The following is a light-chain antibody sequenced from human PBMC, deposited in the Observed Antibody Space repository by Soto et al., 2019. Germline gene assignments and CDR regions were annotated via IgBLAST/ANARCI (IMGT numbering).Light chain of an antibody. CDR3: QYYDSSLSVV. Sequence: QSVLTQPPSVSGAPGQRVTISCTGSSSNIGAGYDVHWYQQLPGTAPKLLIYGNSNRPSGVPDRFSGSKSGTSASLAITGLQAEDEAYYYCQYYDSSLSVVFGTGTKVTVL. V-gene: IGLV1-40*01. CDR2: GNS. CDR1: SSNIGAGYD. J-gene: IGLJ1*01.